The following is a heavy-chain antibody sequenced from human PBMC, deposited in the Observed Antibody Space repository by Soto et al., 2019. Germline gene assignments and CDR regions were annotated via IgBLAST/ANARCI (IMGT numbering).Heavy chain of an antibody. D-gene: IGHD1-26*01. V-gene: IGHV3-23*01. J-gene: IGHJ3*02. CDR1: AFTFSIYG. CDR3: AKWEAAHAFDI. Sequence: PRVSLRVPCVASAFTFSIYGMSWVGQAPGKGLEWVSAISGSGGSTYYADSVKGRFTISRDNSKNTLYLQMNSLRAEDTAVYYCAKWEAAHAFDIWGQGTMFTVSS. CDR2: ISGSGGST.